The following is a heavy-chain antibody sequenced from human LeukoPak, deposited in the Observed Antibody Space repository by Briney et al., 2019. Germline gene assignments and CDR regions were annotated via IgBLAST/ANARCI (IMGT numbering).Heavy chain of an antibody. D-gene: IGHD7-27*01. CDR1: GFTFSSYW. V-gene: IGHV3-7*03. CDR3: ARPLGKGQDY. J-gene: IGHJ4*02. Sequence: GGSLRLSCATSGFTFSSYWMTWVRQAPGKGLEWVANIRQDGNEKYYVDSVKGRFTISRDNAKNSLYLQMNSLRAEDTAVYYCARPLGKGQDYWGQGTLVTVSS. CDR2: IRQDGNEK.